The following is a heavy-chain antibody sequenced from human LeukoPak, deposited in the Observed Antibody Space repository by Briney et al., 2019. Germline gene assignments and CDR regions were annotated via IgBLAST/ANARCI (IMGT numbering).Heavy chain of an antibody. CDR2: IYNSGST. J-gene: IGHJ4*02. CDR3: VRAYDY. Sequence: SETLSLTCAVYGGSFSGYYWSWIRQPPGKGLEWIGEIYNSGSTIYNPSLKSRVTISVDTSKNQFSLNLISVTAADTAVYYCVRAYDYWGQGTLVTVSS. V-gene: IGHV4-34*01. CDR1: GGSFSGYY.